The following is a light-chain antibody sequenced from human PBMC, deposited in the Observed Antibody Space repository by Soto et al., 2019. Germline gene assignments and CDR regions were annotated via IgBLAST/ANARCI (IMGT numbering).Light chain of an antibody. CDR2: EVS. Sequence: QSALTQPASVSGSPGQSITISCTGTNSDVGSYNLVSWYQQHPGKAPKLMIYEVSKRPSGVSNRFSGSKSGNTASLTISGLQAEDEADYYCCSYVGISLYVFGTGTKLTVL. CDR3: CSYVGISLYV. V-gene: IGLV2-23*02. CDR1: NSDVGSYNL. J-gene: IGLJ1*01.